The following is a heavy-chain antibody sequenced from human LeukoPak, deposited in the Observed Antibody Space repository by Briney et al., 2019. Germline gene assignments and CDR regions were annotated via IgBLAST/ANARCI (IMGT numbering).Heavy chain of an antibody. CDR3: ARLKGRRDGQNPFDY. CDR2: IYYSGST. J-gene: IGHJ4*02. V-gene: IGHV4-39*07. D-gene: IGHD5-24*01. CDR1: GGSISSSSYY. Sequence: SETLSLTCTVSGGSISSSSYYWGWIRQPPGKGLEWIGSIYYSGSTYYNPSLKSRVTISVDTSKNQFSLKLSSVTAADTAVYYCARLKGRRDGQNPFDYWGQGTLVTVSS.